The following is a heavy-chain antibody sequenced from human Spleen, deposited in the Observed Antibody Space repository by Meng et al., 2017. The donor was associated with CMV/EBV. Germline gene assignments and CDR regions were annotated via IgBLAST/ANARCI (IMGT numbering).Heavy chain of an antibody. Sequence: SSVKVSCKASGGTFSNYAISWVRQAPGQGLEWMGGIIPIFGTTNYAQKFLGRVTVTTDESTSTAYMELSSLRSEDTAVYYCARELGQQLAAFDYWGQGTLVTVSS. CDR2: IIPIFGTT. D-gene: IGHD6-13*01. V-gene: IGHV1-69*05. J-gene: IGHJ4*02. CDR3: ARELGQQLAAFDY. CDR1: GGTFSNYA.